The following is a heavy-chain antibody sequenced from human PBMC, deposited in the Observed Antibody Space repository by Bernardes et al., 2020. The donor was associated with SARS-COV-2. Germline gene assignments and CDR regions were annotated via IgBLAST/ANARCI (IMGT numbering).Heavy chain of an antibody. D-gene: IGHD2-15*01. V-gene: IGHV4-34*01. CDR3: ARGIVVVVAARLDYYYGMDV. J-gene: IGHJ6*02. Sequence: SETLSVTCAVYGGSFSGYYWSWIRQPPGKGLEWIGEISHSGSTNYNPSLKSRVTISVDTSKNQFSLKLSSVTAADTAVYYCARGIVVVVAARLDYYYGMDVWGQGTTVTVSS. CDR1: GGSFSGYY. CDR2: ISHSGST.